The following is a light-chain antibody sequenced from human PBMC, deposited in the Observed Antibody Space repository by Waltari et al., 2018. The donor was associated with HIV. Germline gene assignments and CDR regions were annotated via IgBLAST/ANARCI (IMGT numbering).Light chain of an antibody. CDR2: RNN. Sequence: QSVLTQPPSASGTPGQRVTISCSGSSSNIGSNYVYWYQQLPGTAHKLLIQRNNQRPSGVPDRFSGSKSGTSASLAISVLRSEDEADYYCAAWDDSLSGYVVFGGGTKLTVL. CDR1: SSNIGSNY. CDR3: AAWDDSLSGYVV. V-gene: IGLV1-47*01. J-gene: IGLJ2*01.